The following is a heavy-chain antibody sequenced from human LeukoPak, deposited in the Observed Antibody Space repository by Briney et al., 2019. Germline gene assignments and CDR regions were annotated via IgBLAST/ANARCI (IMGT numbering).Heavy chain of an antibody. V-gene: IGHV4-34*01. Sequence: SETLSLTCAVYGGSFSSYYWSWIRQPPGKGLEWIGEINHSGSTNYNPSLKSRVTISVDTSKNQFSLKLSSVTAADTAVYYCAREPNPSSWFDPWGQGTLVTVSS. CDR1: GGSFSSYY. CDR3: AREPNPSSWFDP. CDR2: INHSGST. D-gene: IGHD6-13*01. J-gene: IGHJ5*02.